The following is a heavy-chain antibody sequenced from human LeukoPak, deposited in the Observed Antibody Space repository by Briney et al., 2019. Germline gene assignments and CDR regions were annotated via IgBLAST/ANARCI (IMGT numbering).Heavy chain of an antibody. CDR3: ANLLIAVAGTGWFDP. J-gene: IGHJ5*02. D-gene: IGHD6-19*01. V-gene: IGHV3-23*01. CDR1: GFTFSSYA. Sequence: GGSLRLSCAASGFTFSSYAMSWVRQAPGKGLEWVSAISGSGGSTYYADSVKGRFTISRDNSKNTLYLQTNSLRAEDTAVYYCANLLIAVAGTGWFDPWGQGTLVTVSS. CDR2: ISGSGGST.